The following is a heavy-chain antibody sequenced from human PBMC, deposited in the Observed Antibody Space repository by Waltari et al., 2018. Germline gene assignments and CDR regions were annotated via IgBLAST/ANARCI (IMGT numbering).Heavy chain of an antibody. CDR1: GYTFTSYG. J-gene: IGHJ6*03. CDR2: SSAYNGNT. CDR3: ARDSSGPPKNARYYYYMDV. D-gene: IGHD6-19*01. V-gene: IGHV1-18*01. Sequence: QVQLVQSGAEVKKPGASVKVSCKASGYTFTSYGISWVRQAPGQGLEWMGWSSAYNGNTNYAQKLQGRVTMTTDTSTSTAYMELRSLRSDDTAVYYCARDSSGPPKNARYYYYMDVWGKGTTVTVSS.